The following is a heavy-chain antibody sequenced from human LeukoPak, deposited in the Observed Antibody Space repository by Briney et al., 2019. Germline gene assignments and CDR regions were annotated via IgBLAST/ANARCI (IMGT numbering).Heavy chain of an antibody. V-gene: IGHV3-11*03. CDR3: ARVGHNHAFDI. D-gene: IGHD1-1*01. CDR2: IISSGSDT. Sequence: PGGSLRLSCAASGFFVRDYYMTWIRQAPGKGLEWISYIISSGSDTNYADSVWGRITVSRDSAQNSLHLQMDSLRADDTAVYCCARVGHNHAFDIWGQGTVVTVSS. CDR1: GFFVRDYY. J-gene: IGHJ3*02.